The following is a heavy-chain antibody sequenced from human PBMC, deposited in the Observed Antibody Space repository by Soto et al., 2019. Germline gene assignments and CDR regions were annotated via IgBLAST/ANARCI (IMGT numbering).Heavy chain of an antibody. D-gene: IGHD3-16*01. Sequence: SLRLSCVASGFIFSDYAMTWIRQAPGKGLEWVATISASGGNIEYTDSLKGRLTISRDNSKKTVYLQINGLTADDTAVHYCAKVAGGLGYFDLWGRGTMVTVSS. V-gene: IGHV3-23*01. J-gene: IGHJ2*01. CDR3: AKVAGGLGYFDL. CDR1: GFIFSDYA. CDR2: ISASGGNI.